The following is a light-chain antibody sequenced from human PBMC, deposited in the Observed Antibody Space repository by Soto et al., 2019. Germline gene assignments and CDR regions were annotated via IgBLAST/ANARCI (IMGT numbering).Light chain of an antibody. V-gene: IGKV3-20*01. J-gene: IGKJ4*01. CDR3: QQYGSTP. CDR2: GAS. Sequence: EIVLTQSPGTLSLSPGERATLSCRASQSVSSSYLAWYQQKPGQAPRLLIYGASSRATGIPDRFSGSGSGTDVTLTISRLEPEDCAVYYCQQYGSTPFGGGTKVEIK. CDR1: QSVSSSY.